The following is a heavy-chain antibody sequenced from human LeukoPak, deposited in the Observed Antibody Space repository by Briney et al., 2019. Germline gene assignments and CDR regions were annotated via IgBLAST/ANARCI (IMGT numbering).Heavy chain of an antibody. CDR1: GFTFSSYA. V-gene: IGHV3-23*01. J-gene: IGHJ6*03. Sequence: GGSLRLSCAASGFTFSSYAMSWVRQAPGKGLEWVSAISGSGGSTYYADSVKGRFTISRDNSKNTLYLQMNSLRAEDTAVYYCATDPDSSYYYYYMDVWGKGATVTVSS. D-gene: IGHD2/OR15-2a*01. CDR3: ATDPDSSYYYYYMDV. CDR2: ISGSGGST.